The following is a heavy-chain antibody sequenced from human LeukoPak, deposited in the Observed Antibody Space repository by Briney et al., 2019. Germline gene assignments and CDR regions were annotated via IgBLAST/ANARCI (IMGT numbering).Heavy chain of an antibody. V-gene: IGHV3-48*01. D-gene: IGHD3-3*01. J-gene: IGHJ4*02. Sequence: GGSLRLSCAASGLTFRNYGMHWVRQAPGRGLEWVSYISSSSSTIYYADSVKGRFTLSRDNSKNTLFLQMSSLRAEDTAVYFCAKKSLWSGPFDYWGQGTLVTVFS. CDR3: AKKSLWSGPFDY. CDR1: GLTFRNYG. CDR2: ISSSSSTI.